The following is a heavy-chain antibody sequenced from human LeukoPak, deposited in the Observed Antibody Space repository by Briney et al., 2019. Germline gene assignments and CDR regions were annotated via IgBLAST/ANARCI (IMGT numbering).Heavy chain of an antibody. D-gene: IGHD2-2*01. CDR2: INSDGSST. Sequence: GGSLRLSCAASGFTFSSYWMHWVRQAPGKGLVWVSRINSDGSSTSYADSVKGRFTISRDKAKNTLYLQMNSLRAEDTAVYYCARIPYCSSTNCYPSDYWGQGTLVTVSS. CDR3: ARIPYCSSTNCYPSDY. V-gene: IGHV3-74*01. J-gene: IGHJ4*02. CDR1: GFTFSSYW.